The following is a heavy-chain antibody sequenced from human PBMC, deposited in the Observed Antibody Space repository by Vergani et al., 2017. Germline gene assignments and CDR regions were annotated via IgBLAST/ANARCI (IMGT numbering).Heavy chain of an antibody. Sequence: EVQLVESGGGLVKPGGSLRLSCAAFGFPFSSYSMNWVRQAPGTGLEWVPSISSSSSYIYYADAVKGRFTISRDNAKTSLYLQMNSLRAEDTAVYYCAGAREYYDYVWGWYREYYFDYWGQGTLVTVSS. CDR2: ISSSSSYI. CDR1: GFPFSSYS. D-gene: IGHD3-16*02. CDR3: AGAREYYDYVWGWYREYYFDY. V-gene: IGHV3-21*01. J-gene: IGHJ4*02.